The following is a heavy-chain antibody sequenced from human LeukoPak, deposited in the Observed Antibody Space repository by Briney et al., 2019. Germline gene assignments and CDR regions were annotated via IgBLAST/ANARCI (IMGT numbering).Heavy chain of an antibody. Sequence: GGSLRLSRAASGFTFSSYSMNWVRQAPGKGLEWVSSISSSSSYIYYADSVKGRFTISRDNAKNSLYLQMNSLRAEDTAVYYCARDRHDYVWGSYRPFDYWGQGTLVTVSS. CDR3: ARDRHDYVWGSYRPFDY. V-gene: IGHV3-21*01. CDR2: ISSSSSYI. D-gene: IGHD3-16*02. J-gene: IGHJ4*02. CDR1: GFTFSSYS.